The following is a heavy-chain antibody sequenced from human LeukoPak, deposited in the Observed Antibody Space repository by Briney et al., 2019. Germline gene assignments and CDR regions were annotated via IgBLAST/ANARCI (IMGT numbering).Heavy chain of an antibody. CDR1: GCSISSYY. Sequence: SETLSLTCTVSGCSISSYYWSWIRQPPGKGLEWIGYIYYSGSTNYNPSLKSRVTISVDTSKNQFSLKLSSVTAADTSVYYCARVRRYYFDYWGQGTLVTVSS. J-gene: IGHJ4*02. CDR2: IYYSGST. CDR3: ARVRRYYFDY. V-gene: IGHV4-59*01. D-gene: IGHD3-10*01.